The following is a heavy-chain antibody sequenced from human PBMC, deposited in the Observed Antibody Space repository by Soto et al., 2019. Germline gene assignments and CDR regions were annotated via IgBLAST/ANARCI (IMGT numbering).Heavy chain of an antibody. V-gene: IGHV3-48*01. CDR1: EFTFSSYS. CDR3: ASLGIVVVPAARYRLYWFDP. D-gene: IGHD2-2*01. CDR2: ISSSSSTI. J-gene: IGHJ5*02. Sequence: GGSLRLSCAAAEFTFSSYSMNWVRQAPGKGLEWVSYISSSSSTIYYADSVKGRFTISRDNAKNSLYLQMNSLRAEDTAVYYCASLGIVVVPAARYRLYWFDPWGQGTLVTVSS.